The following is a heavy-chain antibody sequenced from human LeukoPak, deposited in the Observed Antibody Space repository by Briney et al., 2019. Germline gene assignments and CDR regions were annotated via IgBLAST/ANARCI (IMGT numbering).Heavy chain of an antibody. CDR3: AKGQLMAGRSPGDY. J-gene: IGHJ4*02. D-gene: IGHD2-8*01. CDR1: GFTFSSYA. V-gene: IGHV3-23*01. CDR2: ISGSGGST. Sequence: GGSLRLSCAASGFTFSSYAMSWVRQAPGKGLEWVSAISGSGGSTYYADSVKGRFTISRDNSKNTLYLQMNSLRAEDTAVYYCAKGQLMAGRSPGDYWGQGTLVTVSS.